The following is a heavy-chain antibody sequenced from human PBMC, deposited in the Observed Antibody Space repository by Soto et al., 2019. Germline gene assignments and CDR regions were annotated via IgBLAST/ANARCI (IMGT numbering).Heavy chain of an antibody. CDR2: IGTAGDP. V-gene: IGHV3-13*05. Sequence: WWSLRLSCSASVFTCSSYDMHWFRQATGKGLEWVSAIGTAGDPYYPGSVKGRFTISRENAKNSLYLQMNSLRAGDTAVYYCARESRDGYNLDYWGQGTLVTVSS. CDR3: ARESRDGYNLDY. CDR1: VFTCSSYD. J-gene: IGHJ4*02. D-gene: IGHD5-12*01.